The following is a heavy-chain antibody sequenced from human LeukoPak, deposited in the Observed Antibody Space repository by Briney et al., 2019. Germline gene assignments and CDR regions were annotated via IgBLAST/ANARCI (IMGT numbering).Heavy chain of an antibody. CDR3: ARDQVQLCSSGSCYVIDN. Sequence: GGSLRLSCAASGFTFDLYAMHWVRQAPGRGLEWVAVMSYDGCNKYYADSVKGRFTISRDNSQNTLHLQMSSLRVADTAVYYCARDQVQLCSSGSCYVIDNWGPGTLVAVSS. CDR1: GFTFDLYA. D-gene: IGHD2-15*01. CDR2: MSYDGCNK. V-gene: IGHV3-30*04. J-gene: IGHJ4*02.